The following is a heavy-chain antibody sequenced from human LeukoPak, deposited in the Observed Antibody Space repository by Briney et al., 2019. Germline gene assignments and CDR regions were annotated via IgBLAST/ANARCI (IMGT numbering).Heavy chain of an antibody. CDR2: ISSSSSTM. V-gene: IGHV3-48*02. J-gene: IGHJ5*02. Sequence: GGSLRLSCAASGFTFSSYSMNWVRQAPGKGLEWVSYISSSSSTMYYADSVKGRFTISRDNAKNSLYLQMNSLRDADTAVYYCAGNQGYGSGNYDRWGQGTLVTVSS. CDR3: AGNQGYGSGNYDR. D-gene: IGHD3-10*01. CDR1: GFTFSSYS.